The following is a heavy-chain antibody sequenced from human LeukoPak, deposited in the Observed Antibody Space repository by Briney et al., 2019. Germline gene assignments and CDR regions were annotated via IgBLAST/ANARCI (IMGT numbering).Heavy chain of an antibody. CDR3: ATDGRSSGWYGFDY. Sequence: PGGSLRLSCTASGFTFSTYSMNWVRQAPGKGLEWVSSITSPVGRMYYADSLKGRITISRDNARSTLYLQMISLRAEDTAVYYCATDGRSSGWYGFDYWGQGILVTVSS. J-gene: IGHJ4*02. D-gene: IGHD6-19*01. V-gene: IGHV3-21*01. CDR2: ITSPVGRM. CDR1: GFTFSTYS.